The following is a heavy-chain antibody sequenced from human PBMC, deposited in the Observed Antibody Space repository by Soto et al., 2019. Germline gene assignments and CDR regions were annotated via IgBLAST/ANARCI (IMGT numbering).Heavy chain of an antibody. J-gene: IGHJ3*02. D-gene: IGHD3-3*01. CDR1: GFTFSSYS. Sequence: EVQLVESGGGLVKPGGSLRLSCAASGFTFSSYSMNWVRQAPGKGLEWVSSISSSSSYIYYADSVKGRFTISRDNAKNSLYLQMNSLRAEDTAVYYCAGANDFWSGYCAFDIWGQGTMVTVSS. V-gene: IGHV3-21*01. CDR3: AGANDFWSGYCAFDI. CDR2: ISSSSSYI.